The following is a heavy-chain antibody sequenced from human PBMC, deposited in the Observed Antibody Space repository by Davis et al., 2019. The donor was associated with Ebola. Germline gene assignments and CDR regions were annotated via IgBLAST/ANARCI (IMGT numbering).Heavy chain of an antibody. V-gene: IGHV3-74*01. Sequence: PGGSLRLSCAASGFTFSSYWMHWVRQAPGKGLLWVSRIDTAGSATTYADSVRGRFSISRDNSKNTLYLTMNSLRAEDTALYYCAKGGRIRSPGIGDKWGQGTLVTVSS. J-gene: IGHJ4*02. CDR2: IDTAGSAT. CDR3: AKGGRIRSPGIGDK. CDR1: GFTFSSYW. D-gene: IGHD3-10*01.